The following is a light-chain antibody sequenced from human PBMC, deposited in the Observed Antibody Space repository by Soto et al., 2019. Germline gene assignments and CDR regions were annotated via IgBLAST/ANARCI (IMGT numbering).Light chain of an antibody. CDR3: QQYGSSPRIT. J-gene: IGKJ5*01. CDR1: QCVSTSY. CDR2: GAS. V-gene: IGKV3-20*01. Sequence: EIVLTQTPGTLALYPGERATLSCRASQCVSTSYLAWYQQKPGQAPRLLIYGASSRATGIPDRFSGSGSGTDFTLTISRLEPEDFAVYYCQQYGSSPRITFGQGTRLEIK.